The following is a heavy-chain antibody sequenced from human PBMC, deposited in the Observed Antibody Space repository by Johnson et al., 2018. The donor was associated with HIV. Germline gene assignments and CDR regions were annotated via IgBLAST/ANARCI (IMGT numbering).Heavy chain of an antibody. CDR1: GFTFSSYS. V-gene: IGHV3-30*01. CDR2: ISYDGSNK. J-gene: IGHJ3*02. CDR3: ANSYSSSSGNNDYAFDI. Sequence: VESGGGVVQHGRSLRLSCAASGFTFSSYSMHWVRAASGKGLEWVAVISYDGSNKYYADSVKGLFTISRDNSKNTLYLQRNSLRAEDTAVYYCANSYSSSSGNNDYAFDIWGQVTMVTVSS. D-gene: IGHD6-6*01.